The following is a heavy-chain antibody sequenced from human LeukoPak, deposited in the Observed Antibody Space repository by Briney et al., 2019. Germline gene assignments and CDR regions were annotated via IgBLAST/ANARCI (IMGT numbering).Heavy chain of an antibody. CDR2: IYHSGST. CDR3: ARTLGGYQLLVY. Sequence: KTSETLSLTCTVSGGSISSGGYYWSWIRQPPGKGLEWIGYIYHSGSTYYNPSLKSRVTISVDRSKNQFSLKLSSVTAADTAVYYCARTLGGYQLLVYWGQGTLVTVSS. D-gene: IGHD2-2*01. V-gene: IGHV4-30-2*01. J-gene: IGHJ4*02. CDR1: GGSISSGGYY.